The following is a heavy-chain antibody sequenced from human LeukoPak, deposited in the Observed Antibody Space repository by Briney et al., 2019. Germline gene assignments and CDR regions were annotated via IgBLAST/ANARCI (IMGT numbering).Heavy chain of an antibody. J-gene: IGHJ6*02. Sequence: GASVKVSCKASGYTFTSYYMHWVRQAPGQGLEWMGIINPSGGSTSYAQKFQGRVTMTRDTSTSTVYMELSSLRSEDTAVYYCASNIFGVVIRSYYYVMDVWGQGTTVTVSS. CDR3: ASNIFGVVIRSYYYVMDV. CDR2: INPSGGST. V-gene: IGHV1-46*01. D-gene: IGHD3-3*02. CDR1: GYTFTSYY.